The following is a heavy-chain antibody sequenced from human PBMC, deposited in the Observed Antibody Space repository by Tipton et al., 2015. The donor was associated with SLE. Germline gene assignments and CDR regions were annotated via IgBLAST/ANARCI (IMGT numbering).Heavy chain of an antibody. Sequence: TLSLTCTVSGGSISSYYWSWIRQPPGKGLEWIGYIYYGGSTNYNPSLKSRVTISVDTSKNQFSLKLSSVTAADTAVYYCASHPAGDRDYWGQGTLVTVSS. V-gene: IGHV4-59*01. CDR2: IYYGGST. D-gene: IGHD7-27*01. CDR1: GGSISSYY. CDR3: ASHPAGDRDY. J-gene: IGHJ4*02.